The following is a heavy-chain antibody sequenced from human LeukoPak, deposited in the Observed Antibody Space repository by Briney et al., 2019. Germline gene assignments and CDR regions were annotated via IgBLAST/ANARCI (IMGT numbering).Heavy chain of an antibody. CDR1: GFNFNNFA. Sequence: GGSLRLSCAASGFNFNNFAMSWVRQAPGKGLEWLSAMTGPADTAYYAESVKGRFTISRDYSKSMVFLQMNSLRVEDTAIYYCAKGAEIDHWGQGTLVTVSS. CDR2: MTGPADTA. V-gene: IGHV3-23*01. CDR3: AKGAEIDH. J-gene: IGHJ4*02.